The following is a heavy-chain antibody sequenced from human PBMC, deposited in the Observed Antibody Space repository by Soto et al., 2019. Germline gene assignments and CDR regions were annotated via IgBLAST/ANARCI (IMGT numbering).Heavy chain of an antibody. Sequence: EVQLVESGGGLVQPGGSLRLSCEASGFTFRNYDMHWVRQGTGKGLEWVSGISAAGDPDYADSVEGRFTISRENAQNSFFLQMNSRRVGDTAVYYCARTDRDCYGLDVWGQGTTVIVSS. V-gene: IGHV3-13*05. CDR1: GFTFRNYD. CDR2: ISAAGDP. CDR3: ARTDRDCYGLDV. J-gene: IGHJ6*02.